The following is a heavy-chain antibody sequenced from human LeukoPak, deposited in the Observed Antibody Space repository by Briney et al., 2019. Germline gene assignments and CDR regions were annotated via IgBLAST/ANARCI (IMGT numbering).Heavy chain of an antibody. Sequence: PGGSLRLSCAASGFTFSSYGMHWVRQAPGKGLEWVAFIRYDGSNKYYADSVKGRFTISRDNSKNTLYLQMNSLRAEDTAVYYCAKAGGSSGYFYYYYMDVWGKGTTVTVSS. CDR3: AKAGGSSGYFYYYYMDV. J-gene: IGHJ6*03. D-gene: IGHD3-22*01. V-gene: IGHV3-30*02. CDR2: IRYDGSNK. CDR1: GFTFSSYG.